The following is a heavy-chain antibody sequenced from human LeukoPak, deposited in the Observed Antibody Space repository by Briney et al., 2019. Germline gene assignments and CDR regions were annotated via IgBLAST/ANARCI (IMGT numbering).Heavy chain of an antibody. V-gene: IGHV4-34*01. Sequence: SETLSLTCAVYGRSFSGYYWSWIRQPPGKGLEWIGSIYYSGNTYYNPSLKSRVTISVDTSKNQFSLKLSSVTAADTAVYYCARGDYDSSSYSVLSIDYWGQGTLVTVSS. CDR1: GRSFSGYY. CDR3: ARGDYDSSSYSVLSIDY. D-gene: IGHD3-22*01. CDR2: IYYSGNT. J-gene: IGHJ4*02.